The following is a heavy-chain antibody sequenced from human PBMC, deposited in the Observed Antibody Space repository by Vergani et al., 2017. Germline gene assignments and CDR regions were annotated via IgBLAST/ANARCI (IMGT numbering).Heavy chain of an antibody. J-gene: IGHJ3*01. Sequence: QVRLEESGPGLVKPSETLSLTCTVSGGSISSYYWSWIRQPPGKGLEWIGYIYYSGSTHYNPSLKSRVTMSVDTSTNQFSLNLTSVTAADTAVYYCARSYGYDAFDVWGQGTKVTVSS. D-gene: IGHD3-10*01. CDR2: IYYSGST. CDR3: ARSYGYDAFDV. V-gene: IGHV4-59*01. CDR1: GGSISSYY.